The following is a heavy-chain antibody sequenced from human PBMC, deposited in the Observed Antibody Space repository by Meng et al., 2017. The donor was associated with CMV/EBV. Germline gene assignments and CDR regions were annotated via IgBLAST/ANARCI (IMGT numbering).Heavy chain of an antibody. Sequence: QVHMQASGPGLVRPSQTLSLTCTVSGGSISSGEYYWSWIRRPPGKCLELIGYIYYSGSTYYHPSLKSRVTISVDTSKNQFSLKLSSVTAADTAVYYCARDNRRGGVDYWGQGTLVTVSS. CDR3: ARDNRRGGVDY. D-gene: IGHD3-3*01. V-gene: IGHV4-30-4*08. CDR2: IYYSGST. J-gene: IGHJ4*02. CDR1: GGSISSGEYY.